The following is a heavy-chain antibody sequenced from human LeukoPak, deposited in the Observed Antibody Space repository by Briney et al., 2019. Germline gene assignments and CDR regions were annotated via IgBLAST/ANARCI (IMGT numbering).Heavy chain of an antibody. CDR1: GGSISSGDYY. D-gene: IGHD2-2*01. Sequence: SETLSLTCTVSGGSISSGDYYWSWSRQPPGKGLEWIGYIYYSGSTYYNPSLKSRVTISVDTSKNQFSLKLSSVTAADTAVYYCARGIESSTSWIDPWGQGTLVTVS. CDR2: IYYSGST. CDR3: ARGIESSTSWIDP. J-gene: IGHJ5*02. V-gene: IGHV4-30-4*02.